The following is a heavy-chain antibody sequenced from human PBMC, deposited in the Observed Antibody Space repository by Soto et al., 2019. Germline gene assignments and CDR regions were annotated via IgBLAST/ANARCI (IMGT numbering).Heavy chain of an antibody. CDR2: TYYRSKWYN. V-gene: IGHV6-1*01. D-gene: IGHD2-8*01. CDR3: ARDNIVLMVYAMGYYYYGMDV. J-gene: IGHJ6*02. Sequence: PSQTLSLTCAISGDSVSSNSAAWNWIRQSPSRGLEWLGRTYYRSKWYNDYAVSVKSRITINPDTSKNQFSLQLNSVTPEDTAVYYFARDNIVLMVYAMGYYYYGMDVWGQGTTVTVSS. CDR1: GDSVSSNSAA.